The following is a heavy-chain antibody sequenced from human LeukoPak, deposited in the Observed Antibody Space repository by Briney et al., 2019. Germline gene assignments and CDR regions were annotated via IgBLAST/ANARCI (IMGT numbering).Heavy chain of an antibody. D-gene: IGHD3-9*01. Sequence: ASVKVSCKASGYTFTGYYMHWVRQAPGQGLEWMGWINPNSGGTNYAQKFQGRVTMTRDTSISTAYMELSRLRSDDTAVYYCARGVYLRYFDWLLSKNWFDPWGQGTLVTVSS. CDR2: INPNSGGT. V-gene: IGHV1-2*02. CDR1: GYTFTGYY. J-gene: IGHJ5*02. CDR3: ARGVYLRYFDWLLSKNWFDP.